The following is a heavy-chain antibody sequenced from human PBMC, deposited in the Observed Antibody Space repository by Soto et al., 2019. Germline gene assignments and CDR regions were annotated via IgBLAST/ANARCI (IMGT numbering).Heavy chain of an antibody. J-gene: IGHJ6*03. D-gene: IGHD1-1*01. Sequence: SQTLSLTCDISGDSVSSNSAAWNWTRQTPSRGLEWLGRTYYRSKWYINYAVSVKSRITVNPDTSKNKFSLQLNSVTPEDTAVYYCARGSWDDVTGHYYMDVWGKGTTVTVSS. V-gene: IGHV6-1*01. CDR2: TYYRSKWYI. CDR3: ARGSWDDVTGHYYMDV. CDR1: GDSVSSNSAA.